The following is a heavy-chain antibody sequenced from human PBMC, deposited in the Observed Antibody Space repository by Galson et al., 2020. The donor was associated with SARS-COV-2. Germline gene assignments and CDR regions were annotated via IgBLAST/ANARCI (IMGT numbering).Heavy chain of an antibody. CDR3: AKVAGGYSASWYGHFDC. CDR1: GFTFDDFA. D-gene: IGHD6-13*01. J-gene: IGHJ4*02. V-gene: IGHV3-43D*04. CDR2: ISWDGDTT. Sequence: GGSLRPSCPASGFTFDDFAMHWVRQAPGKGLEWVALISWDGDTTKYADSVKGRFIISRDNRKSSLYLQMKSLRPDDTAFYYCAKVAGGYSASWYGHFDCWGQGTLVSVSS.